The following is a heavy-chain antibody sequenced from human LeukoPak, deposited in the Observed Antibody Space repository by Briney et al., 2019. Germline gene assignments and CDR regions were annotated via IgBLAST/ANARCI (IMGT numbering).Heavy chain of an antibody. J-gene: IGHJ4*02. CDR1: GYTLTELS. CDR2: FDPEDGET. V-gene: IGHV1-24*01. CDR3: AILGGSSRDFDY. Sequence: ASVKVSCKVSGYTLTELSMHWVRQAPGKGLEWMGGFDPEDGETIYAQKFQGRVTMTEDTSTDTAYMELSSLRSEDTAVYYCAILGGSSRDFDYWGQGTLVTVSS. D-gene: IGHD6-13*01.